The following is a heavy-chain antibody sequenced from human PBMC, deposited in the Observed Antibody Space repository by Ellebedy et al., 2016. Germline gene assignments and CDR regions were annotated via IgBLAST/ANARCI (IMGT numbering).Heavy chain of an antibody. CDR1: GLPFSNFF. CDR3: ASSNGHGFDI. J-gene: IGHJ3*02. CDR2: ISGNGDKR. V-gene: IGHV3-23*01. Sequence: GESLKISXAASGLPFSNFFMSWVRQAPGKGLEWVSTISGNGDKRDFADSVKGRFTISRDNSRNTLHLQMNNLRGEDTAVYYCASSNGHGFDIWGQGTMVTVSS. D-gene: IGHD2-8*01.